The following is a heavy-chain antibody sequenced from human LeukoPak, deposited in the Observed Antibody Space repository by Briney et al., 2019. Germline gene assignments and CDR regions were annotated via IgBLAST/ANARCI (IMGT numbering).Heavy chain of an antibody. CDR1: GGSLSGHY. D-gene: IGHD3-22*01. J-gene: IGHJ3*01. V-gene: IGHV4-59*11. CDR3: ARLLDNDISGDPDSFDV. CDR2: VSHTGRT. Sequence: SETLSLTCTVSGGSLSGHYWSWIRQPPGKRLERIGYVSHTGRTNYNPSLQSRVTISIDTSKSQFSLKLTSVTSADTAVYSCARLLDNDISGDPDSFDVWGQGTTVIVSS.